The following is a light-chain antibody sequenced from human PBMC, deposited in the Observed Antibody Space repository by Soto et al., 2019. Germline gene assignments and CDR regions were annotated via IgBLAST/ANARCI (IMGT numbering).Light chain of an antibody. V-gene: IGKV3-15*01. J-gene: IGKJ1*01. Sequence: EIVMTQSPATVSVSPGEGATLSCRASQSVSSKLAWYQQKPGQAPRLLIYGASTRATDIPARFSGSGSGTEFTLTISSLQSEDFAVYYCQQYNNWPLTFGQGTKVEIK. CDR3: QQYNNWPLT. CDR1: QSVSSK. CDR2: GAS.